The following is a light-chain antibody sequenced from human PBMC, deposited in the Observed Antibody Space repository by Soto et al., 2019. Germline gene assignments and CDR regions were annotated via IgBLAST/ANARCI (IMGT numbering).Light chain of an antibody. CDR3: CSDAGDKTYV. CDR1: GSDVRTYNL. J-gene: IGLJ1*01. Sequence: QSALTQPASVSGSPGQSITISCTVTGSDVRTYNLVSWYQQHPGKVPKLIIYEASKRPSGVSNRFSGSQPGNTASLTVSGLQAEYYAYYYGCSDAGDKTYVFGSGINFT. V-gene: IGLV2-23*01. CDR2: EAS.